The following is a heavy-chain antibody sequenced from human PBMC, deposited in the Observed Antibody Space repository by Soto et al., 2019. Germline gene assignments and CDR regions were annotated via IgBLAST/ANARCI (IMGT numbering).Heavy chain of an antibody. Sequence: GGPLRRSCAASGLTFSSHLMHWVRQAAGKGLVWVSRINSDGSSTSYADSVKGRFTISRDTAKNTLYLQMNSLRAEDTAVYYCAREGGYMVRGVIMPSFDYWGQGTLVTVSS. V-gene: IGHV3-74*01. J-gene: IGHJ4*02. D-gene: IGHD3-10*01. CDR3: AREGGYMVRGVIMPSFDY. CDR1: GLTFSSHL. CDR2: INSDGSST.